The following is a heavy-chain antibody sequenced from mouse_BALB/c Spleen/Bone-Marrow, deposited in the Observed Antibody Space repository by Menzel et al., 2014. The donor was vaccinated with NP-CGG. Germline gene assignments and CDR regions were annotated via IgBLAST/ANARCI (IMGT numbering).Heavy chain of an antibody. D-gene: IGHD3-1*01. J-gene: IGHJ2*01. CDR1: GYAFSTYW. V-gene: IGHV1-80*01. CDR3: ARVGFSFDY. Sequence: VQLQESGAELVRPGSSVKISCKASGYAFSTYWMNWVKQRPGQGLEWIGQIYPGDGDTNYNEKFKGKATLTADRSSSTASIQLSILTSEDSAVYFCARVGFSFDYWGQGTTLTVSS. CDR2: IYPGDGDT.